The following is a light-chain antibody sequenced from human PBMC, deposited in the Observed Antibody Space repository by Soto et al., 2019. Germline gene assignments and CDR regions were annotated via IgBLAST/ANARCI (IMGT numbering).Light chain of an antibody. CDR2: KAS. CDR3: QQYSTYPWT. Sequence: IQMTQSPSTLSGSVGDRVTITCRASQSISNWLAWYQQKPGKAPKLLIYKASSLESGVPSRFSGSGSGTEFTLTISSLQPDDFATYYCQQYSTYPWTFGQGTKVEIK. CDR1: QSISNW. V-gene: IGKV1-5*03. J-gene: IGKJ1*01.